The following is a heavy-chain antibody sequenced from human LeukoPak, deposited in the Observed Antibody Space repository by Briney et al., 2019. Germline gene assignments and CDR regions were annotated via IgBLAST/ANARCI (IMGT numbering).Heavy chain of an antibody. D-gene: IGHD3-16*02. CDR3: AREDVWGNNRPKGHFDY. CDR2: IYDRGST. J-gene: IGHJ4*02. CDR1: GGSISRYY. Sequence: PSETLSLTYTVSGGSISRYYWSWIRQPPGKGLEWIGYIYDRGSTNYNPSLKSRVTVSVDTSKNQFSLNLNSVTAADTAMYYCAREDVWGNNRPKGHFDYWGQGTLVTVSS. V-gene: IGHV4-59*01.